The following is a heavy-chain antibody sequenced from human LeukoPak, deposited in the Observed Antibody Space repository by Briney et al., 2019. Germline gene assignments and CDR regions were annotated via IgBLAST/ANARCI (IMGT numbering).Heavy chain of an antibody. V-gene: IGHV1-3*01. CDR1: GYTFTSYG. CDR2: INAGNGNT. J-gene: IGHJ4*02. Sequence: GASVKVSCKASGYTFTSYGISWVRQAPGQGLEWMGWINAGNGNTKYSQKFQGRVTITRDTSATTAYMELSSLRSEDTAVYYCARSAMVRGLTPLGYWGQGTLVTVSS. D-gene: IGHD3-10*01. CDR3: ARSAMVRGLTPLGY.